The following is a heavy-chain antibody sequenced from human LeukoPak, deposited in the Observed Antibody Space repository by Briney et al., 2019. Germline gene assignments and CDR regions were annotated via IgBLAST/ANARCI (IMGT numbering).Heavy chain of an antibody. CDR2: IYYSGST. Sequence: SETLSLTCTVSGGSISSYYWSWIRQPPGKGLEWIGYIYYSGSTNYNPSLKSRVTISVDTSKNQFSLKLSSVTAADTAVYYCARRATRGIQLWLPFDYWGQGTLVTVSS. CDR3: ARRATRGIQLWLPFDY. J-gene: IGHJ4*02. D-gene: IGHD5-18*01. V-gene: IGHV4-59*01. CDR1: GGSISSYY.